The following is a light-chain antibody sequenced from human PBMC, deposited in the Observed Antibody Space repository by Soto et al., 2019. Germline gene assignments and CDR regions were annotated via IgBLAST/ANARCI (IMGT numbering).Light chain of an antibody. V-gene: IGKV3-20*01. Sequence: EVVLTQSPGTLSLSPGERATLSCRASQSVSNNYLAWYQQKPGQAPRLLIFGSSDRATGIPDRFSGSGSGTDFTLTISRLEPEHCAVYYCQQYGSSPPYTFGQGTKLEIK. CDR3: QQYGSSPPYT. CDR1: QSVSNNY. J-gene: IGKJ2*01. CDR2: GSS.